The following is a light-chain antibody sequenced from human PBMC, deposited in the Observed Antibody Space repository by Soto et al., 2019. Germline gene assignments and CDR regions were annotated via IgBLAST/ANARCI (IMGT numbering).Light chain of an antibody. Sequence: QSVLTQPASVSGSPGQSITISCTGTSSDIGSYNYVSWYQQHPGKAPKLMIYDVGNRPSGVSNRFSGSKSGNTASLTISGLQIEDEADYYCCSYATTSPVVFGGGTKLTVL. CDR1: SSDIGSYNY. CDR2: DVG. V-gene: IGLV2-14*03. J-gene: IGLJ2*01. CDR3: CSYATTSPVV.